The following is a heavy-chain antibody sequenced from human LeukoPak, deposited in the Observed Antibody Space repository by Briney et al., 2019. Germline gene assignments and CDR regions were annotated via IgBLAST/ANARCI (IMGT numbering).Heavy chain of an antibody. V-gene: IGHV3-74*01. CDR1: GFTLTKYW. CDR2: ISSDGTTT. D-gene: IGHD3-10*02. Sequence: GGSLRLSCPASGFTLTKYWMHWVRQAPGKGLAWVSRISSDGTTTAYGDSVKGRFTISRDSAKNMLYLEMNSLRVEDTAMYYCASPGDNYAVLGFHYWGQGTLATVSS. CDR3: ASPGDNYAVLGFHY. J-gene: IGHJ4*02.